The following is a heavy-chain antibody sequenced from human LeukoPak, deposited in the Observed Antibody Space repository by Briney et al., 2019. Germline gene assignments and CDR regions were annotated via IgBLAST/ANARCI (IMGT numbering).Heavy chain of an antibody. CDR1: GGSISSSSYY. J-gene: IGHJ4*02. CDR3: ARLRYSSSSSVDY. V-gene: IGHV4-39*01. CDR2: IYYSGST. Sequence: ASETLSLTCTVSGGSISSSSYYWGWIRQPPGKGLEWIGSIYYSGSTYYNPSLKSRVTISVDTSKNQFSLKLSSVTAADTAVYYCARLRYSSSSSVDYWGQGTLVTVSS. D-gene: IGHD6-6*01.